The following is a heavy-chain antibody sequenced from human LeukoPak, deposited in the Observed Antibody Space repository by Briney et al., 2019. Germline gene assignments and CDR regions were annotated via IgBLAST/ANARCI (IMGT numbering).Heavy chain of an antibody. CDR2: ISGSGGST. V-gene: IGHV3-23*01. Sequence: GGSLRLSCAASGFTFRSYAMSWVRQAPGKGLEWVSAISGSGGSTYYADSVKGRFTISRDNSKNTLYLQMNSLRAEDTAVYYCAKDTTTWLRLLYYFDYWGQGTLVTVSS. D-gene: IGHD5-12*01. CDR3: AKDTTTWLRLLYYFDY. CDR1: GFTFRSYA. J-gene: IGHJ4*02.